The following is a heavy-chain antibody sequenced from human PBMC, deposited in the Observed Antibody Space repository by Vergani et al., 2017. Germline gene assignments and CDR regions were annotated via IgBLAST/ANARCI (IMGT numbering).Heavy chain of an antibody. CDR2: IYTGNSDT. Sequence: EVQLGQSGAEVKKPGESLKISCKGSGYSFTSYWIGWVRQRPGKGLEWMGIIYTGNSDTRYSPSFQGQVTISADKSISTAYLQWSSLKASATAMYYGARATMVRGVVRFDYWGQGTLVTVSS. V-gene: IGHV5-51*01. CDR3: ARATMVRGVVRFDY. J-gene: IGHJ4*02. D-gene: IGHD3-10*01. CDR1: GYSFTSYW.